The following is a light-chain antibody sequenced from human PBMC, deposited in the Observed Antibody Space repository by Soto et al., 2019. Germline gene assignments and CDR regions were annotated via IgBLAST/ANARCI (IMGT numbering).Light chain of an antibody. J-gene: IGLJ1*01. V-gene: IGLV1-47*01. CDR2: RNN. CDR3: ATWDDSLNGFYV. CDR1: TSNIGSNY. Sequence: QAVVTQPPSASGTPGQGVTISCSGSTSNIGSNYVYWYQQLPGTAPKLLIYRNNQRPSGVPDRFSGSKSGTSASLAISGLRSDDEADSFCATWDDSLNGFYVFGTGTKLTVL.